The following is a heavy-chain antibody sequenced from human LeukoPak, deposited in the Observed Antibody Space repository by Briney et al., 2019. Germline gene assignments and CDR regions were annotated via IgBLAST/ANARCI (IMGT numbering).Heavy chain of an antibody. J-gene: IGHJ6*02. V-gene: IGHV1-18*04. D-gene: IGHD3-22*01. CDR3: ARGYYYDSSGSQEYYYGMDV. CDR2: ISAYNGNT. CDR1: GYTFTSYG. Sequence: AGVKVSCKGSGYTFTSYGISWVGQAPGQGLEGMGWISAYNGNTNYAQKLQGRVTMTTDTSTSTAHMELRSLRSDDTAVYYCARGYYYDSSGSQEYYYGMDVWGQGPTVTVSS.